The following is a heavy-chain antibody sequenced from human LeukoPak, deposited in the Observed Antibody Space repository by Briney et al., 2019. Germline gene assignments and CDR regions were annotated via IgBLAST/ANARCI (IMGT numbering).Heavy chain of an antibody. J-gene: IGHJ4*02. D-gene: IGHD1-14*01. CDR1: GYTFSDYS. CDR3: ARGVEPLAANTLAY. CDR2: LYSDGNT. Sequence: PGGSLRLSCAASGYTFSDYSLNWVRQAPGKGLEWVSVLYSDGNTKYADSVQGRFTISRDNSENTLYLEMNSLSPDDTAVYYCARGVEPLAANTLAYWGQGTLVTVSS. V-gene: IGHV3-53*01.